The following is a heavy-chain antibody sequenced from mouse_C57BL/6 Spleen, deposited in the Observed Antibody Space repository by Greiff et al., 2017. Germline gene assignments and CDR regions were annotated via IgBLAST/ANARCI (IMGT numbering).Heavy chain of an antibody. J-gene: IGHJ2*01. CDR2: IRSKSNNYAT. V-gene: IGHV10-1*01. CDR1: GFSFNTYA. CDR3: VRGGGDY. Sequence: EAGGGLVQPKGSLKLSCAASGFSFNTYAMNWVRQAPGKGLVWVARIRSKSNNYATYYADSVKDRFTISRDDSESMLYLQMNNLKTDDTAMYYCVRGGGDYWGQGTTLTVSS.